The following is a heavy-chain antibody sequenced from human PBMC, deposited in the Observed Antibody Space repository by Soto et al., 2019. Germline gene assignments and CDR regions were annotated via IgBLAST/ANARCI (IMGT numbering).Heavy chain of an antibody. Sequence: ASVKVSCKASGYTFTSYYMHWVRQAPGQGLEWMGIINPSGGSTSYAQKFQGRVTMTRDTSTSTVYMELSSLRSEDTAVYYCARLVAATTAGNWFDPWGQGTLVTSPQ. CDR1: GYTFTSYY. D-gene: IGHD2-15*01. V-gene: IGHV1-46*03. J-gene: IGHJ5*02. CDR2: INPSGGST. CDR3: ARLVAATTAGNWFDP.